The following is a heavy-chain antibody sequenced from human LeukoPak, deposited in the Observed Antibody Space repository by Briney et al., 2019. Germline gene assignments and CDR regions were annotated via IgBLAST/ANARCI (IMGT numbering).Heavy chain of an antibody. V-gene: IGHV4-39*07. J-gene: IGHJ5*02. Sequence: SETLSLTCTVSGGSISSSNYYWGWIRQPPGKGLEWIGAIYYSGITYYNPSLKSRVTISVDTSKNQFSLKLSSVTAADTAVYYCAKDGTPGRVLLAATRYNWFDPWGQGTLVTVSS. CDR3: AKDGTPGRVLLAATRYNWFDP. D-gene: IGHD2-15*01. CDR1: GGSISSSNYY. CDR2: IYYSGIT.